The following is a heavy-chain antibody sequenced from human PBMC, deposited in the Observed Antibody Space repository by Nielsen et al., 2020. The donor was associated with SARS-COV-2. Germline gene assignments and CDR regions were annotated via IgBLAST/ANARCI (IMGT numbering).Heavy chain of an antibody. CDR1: GFTFSDYY. V-gene: IGHV3-11*01. D-gene: IGHD5-18*01. CDR2: ISSSGSTI. CDR3: ARFSSDPNTAMVYWYFDL. J-gene: IGHJ2*01. Sequence: LKISCAASGFTFSDYYMNWIRQAPGKGLEWVSYISSSGSTIYYADSVKGRFTISRDNAKNSLYLQMNSLRAEDTAVYYCARFSSDPNTAMVYWYFDLWGRGTLVTVSS.